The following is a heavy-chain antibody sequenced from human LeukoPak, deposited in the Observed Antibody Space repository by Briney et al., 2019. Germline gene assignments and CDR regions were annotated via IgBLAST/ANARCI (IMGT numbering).Heavy chain of an antibody. CDR3: ARHPVGAIPLDY. J-gene: IGHJ4*02. Sequence: PSETLSLTCTVSGGSISSYYWSWIRQPPGKGLEWIGYIYYSGSTNYNPSLKSRVTISVDTSKNQFSLKLSSVTAADTAVYYCARHPVGAIPLDYWGQGTLVTVSS. V-gene: IGHV4-59*08. CDR1: GGSISSYY. D-gene: IGHD1-26*01. CDR2: IYYSGST.